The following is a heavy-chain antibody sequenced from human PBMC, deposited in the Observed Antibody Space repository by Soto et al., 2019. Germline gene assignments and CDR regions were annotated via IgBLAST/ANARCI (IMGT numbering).Heavy chain of an antibody. J-gene: IGHJ4*02. V-gene: IGHV3-33*01. Sequence: GGSLRLSCAASGFTFSSYGMHWVRQAPGKGLEWVAVIWYDGSNKFYADSVKGRFTISRDNSKNTVSLQMNSLRDEDSAAYYCATTGPYWGQGTLVTVSS. CDR1: GFTFSSYG. CDR2: IWYDGSNK. CDR3: ATTGPY.